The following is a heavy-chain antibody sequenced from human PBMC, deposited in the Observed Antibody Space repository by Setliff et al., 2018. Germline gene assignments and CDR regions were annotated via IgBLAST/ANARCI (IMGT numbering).Heavy chain of an antibody. D-gene: IGHD1-1*01. CDR1: GYTFTNYW. V-gene: IGHV5-51*01. CDR3: TRHGTVDAFDY. J-gene: IGHJ3*01. CDR2: VYPGDTDT. Sequence: PGESLKISCKGSGYTFTNYWIGWVRQMPGKGLEWMGAVYPGDTDTRYSPSSQGQVTISADKSISTAYLHWSSPKVSDTAMYYCTRHGTVDAFDYWGQGTMVTVSS.